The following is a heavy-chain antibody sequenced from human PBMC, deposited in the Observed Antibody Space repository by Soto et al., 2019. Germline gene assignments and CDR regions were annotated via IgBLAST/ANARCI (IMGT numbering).Heavy chain of an antibody. Sequence: ASVKVSCKASGYTFTSYAMHWVRQAPGQRLEWMGWINAGNGNTKYSQKLQGRVTMTTDTSTSTACMELRSLRSDDTAVYYCARDQFDSYGPKGGLDYWGQGTLVTVS. D-gene: IGHD5-18*01. CDR3: ARDQFDSYGPKGGLDY. J-gene: IGHJ4*02. CDR1: GYTFTSYA. V-gene: IGHV1-3*01. CDR2: INAGNGNT.